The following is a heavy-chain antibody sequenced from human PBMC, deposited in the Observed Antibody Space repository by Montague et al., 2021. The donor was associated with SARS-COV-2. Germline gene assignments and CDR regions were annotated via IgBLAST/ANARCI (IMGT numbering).Heavy chain of an antibody. CDR1: GYSISSGYY. J-gene: IGHJ4*02. CDR2: IYHSGTT. CDR3: AGGFDY. Sequence: SETLSLTCTVSGYSISSGYYWGWIRKFPGKGLEWIGSIYHSGTTYYNPSLKSRVTISVDTSKNQFSLKLSSVTAADTAVYYCAGGFDYWGQGTLVTVSS. V-gene: IGHV4-38-2*02.